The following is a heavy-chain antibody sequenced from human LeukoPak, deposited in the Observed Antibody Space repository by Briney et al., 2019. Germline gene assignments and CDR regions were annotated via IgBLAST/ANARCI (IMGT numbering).Heavy chain of an antibody. Sequence: ASVKLSFKVSGYTLTELSMHWVRQAPGKGLEWMGGFDPEDGETIYAQKFQGRVTMTEDTSTDTAYMELSSLRSEDTAVYYCATDRPAFNCSGGSCYDNDAFDIWGQGTMVTVSS. J-gene: IGHJ3*02. V-gene: IGHV1-24*01. CDR1: GYTLTELS. CDR2: FDPEDGET. CDR3: ATDRPAFNCSGGSCYDNDAFDI. D-gene: IGHD2-15*01.